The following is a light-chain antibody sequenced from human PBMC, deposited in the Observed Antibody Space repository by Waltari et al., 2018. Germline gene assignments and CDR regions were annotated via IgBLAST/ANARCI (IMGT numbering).Light chain of an antibody. CDR1: SSDIGDYNY. CDR3: SSYIRGSALVI. V-gene: IGLV2-14*03. J-gene: IGLJ2*01. Sequence: QSALTQPASVSGSPGQSITISCTGTSSDIGDYNYVSWFQQPPGKAPELMIFGVSERPSGVSNRFSGSKSGNTASLTISGLQAEDEADYYCSSYIRGSALVIFGGGSKLTVL. CDR2: GVS.